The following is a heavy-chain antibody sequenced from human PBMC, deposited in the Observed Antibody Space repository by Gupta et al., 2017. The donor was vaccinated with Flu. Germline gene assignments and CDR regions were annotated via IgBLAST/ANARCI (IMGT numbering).Heavy chain of an antibody. CDR3: ARHDYSNFPADY. V-gene: IGHV4-59*08. Sequence: WIRQHPGKGLRWIGNIYYSRTNNYNPSLKSRGTISVDTSKNQFSLKRRSVTAADTAVYYWARHDYSNFPADYWGQGTLVTVSS. D-gene: IGHD4-4*01. J-gene: IGHJ4*02. CDR2: IYYSRTN.